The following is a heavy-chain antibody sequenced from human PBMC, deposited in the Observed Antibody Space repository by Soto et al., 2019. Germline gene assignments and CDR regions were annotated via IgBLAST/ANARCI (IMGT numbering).Heavy chain of an antibody. CDR2: IYYSGST. CDR1: GASISGGGYY. CDR3: ARGGRWLQYWYFDL. D-gene: IGHD5-12*01. V-gene: IGHV4-31*03. Sequence: QVQLQESGPGLVEPSQTLSLTCTVSGASISGGGYYWGWIRQHPGKGLEWIGYIYYSGSTYYSPSLKSRVSISVDTSKNQFSLKLSSVTAADTAVYDCARGGRWLQYWYFDLWGPGTLVTVSS. J-gene: IGHJ2*01.